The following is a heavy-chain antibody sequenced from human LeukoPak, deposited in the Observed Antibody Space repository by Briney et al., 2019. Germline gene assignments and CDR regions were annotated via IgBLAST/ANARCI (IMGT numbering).Heavy chain of an antibody. CDR1: GDSVSSNSAA. CDR3: ARSVEGYCRGGSCYYYSYYMDV. CDR2: TYYRSKWYN. D-gene: IGHD2-15*01. Sequence: SQTLSLTCAISGDSVSSNSAAWNWIRQSPSRGLEWLGRTYYRSKWYNDYAVSVKSRITINPDTSKNQFSLQLNSVTPEDTAVYYCARSVEGYCRGGSCYYYSYYMDVWGKGTTVTVSS. V-gene: IGHV6-1*01. J-gene: IGHJ6*03.